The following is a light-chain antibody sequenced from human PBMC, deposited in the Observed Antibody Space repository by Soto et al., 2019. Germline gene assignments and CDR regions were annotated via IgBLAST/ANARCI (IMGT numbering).Light chain of an antibody. J-gene: IGKJ5*01. V-gene: IGKV3-15*01. CDR3: QQRWT. Sequence: EIVMTQSPATLSVSPGERATLSCRASQSVSSNLAWYQQKPGQAPGLLIYGASTRATGIPARFSGSGSGTEFTLTISSLQSEDFAVYYCQQRWTFGQGTRLEIK. CDR2: GAS. CDR1: QSVSSN.